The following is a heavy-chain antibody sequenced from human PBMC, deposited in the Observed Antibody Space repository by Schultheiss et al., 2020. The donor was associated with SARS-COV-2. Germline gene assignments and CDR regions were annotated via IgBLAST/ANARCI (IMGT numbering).Heavy chain of an antibody. CDR1: GGTFSSYA. V-gene: IGHV1-69*13. Sequence: SVKVSCKASGGTFSSYAISWVRQAPGQGLEWMGGIIPIFGTANYAQKFQGRVTITADESTSTAYMELSSLRSEDTAVYYCARDPYQGYSSGRYFDYWGQGTLVTVSS. CDR3: ARDPYQGYSSGRYFDY. CDR2: IIPIFGTA. J-gene: IGHJ4*02. D-gene: IGHD5-18*01.